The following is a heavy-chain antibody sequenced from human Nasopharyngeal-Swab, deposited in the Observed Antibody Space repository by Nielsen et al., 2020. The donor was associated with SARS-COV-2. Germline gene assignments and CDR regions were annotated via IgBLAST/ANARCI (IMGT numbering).Heavy chain of an antibody. CDR3: ARDRGGYGDYVDY. V-gene: IGHV3-66*02. Sequence: GESLKISCAASGFTVSSNYMSWVRQAPGKGLEWVSVIYSGGSTYYADSVKGRFTISRDNSKNTLYLQMNSLRAEDTAVYYCARDRGGYGDYVDYRGQGTLVTVSS. CDR2: IYSGGST. J-gene: IGHJ4*02. D-gene: IGHD3-16*01. CDR1: GFTVSSNY.